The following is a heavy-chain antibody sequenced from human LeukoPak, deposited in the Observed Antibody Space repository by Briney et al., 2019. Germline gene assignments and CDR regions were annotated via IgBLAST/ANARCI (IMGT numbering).Heavy chain of an antibody. CDR2: IWYDGSNK. V-gene: IGHV3-33*01. CDR1: GFTFSSYG. Sequence: GRSLRLSCAASGFTFSSYGMHWVRQAPGKGLEWEAVIWYDGSNKYYADSVKGRFTISRDNSKNTLYLQMTSLRAEDTAVYYCARADYYDSSGYNDYWGQGALVTVSS. CDR3: ARADYYDSSGYNDY. J-gene: IGHJ4*02. D-gene: IGHD3-22*01.